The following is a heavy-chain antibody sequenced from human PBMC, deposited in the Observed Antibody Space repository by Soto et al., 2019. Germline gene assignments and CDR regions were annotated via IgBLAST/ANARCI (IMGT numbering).Heavy chain of an antibody. D-gene: IGHD3-9*01. J-gene: IGHJ4*02. CDR3: ARHRRYDILTSYHPIDY. V-gene: IGHV4-39*01. CDR1: GGSISSSSYY. CDR2: IYYSGST. Sequence: QLQLQESGPGLVKPSETLSLTCTVSGGSISSSSYYWGWIRQPPGKGLEWIGSIYYSGSTYYNPSLKSRVTISVDTSKNQFSLKLSSVTAADTAVYYCARHRRYDILTSYHPIDYWGQGTLVTVSS.